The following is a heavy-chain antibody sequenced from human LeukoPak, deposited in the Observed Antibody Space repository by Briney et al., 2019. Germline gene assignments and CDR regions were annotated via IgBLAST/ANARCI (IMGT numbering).Heavy chain of an antibody. D-gene: IGHD1-26*01. J-gene: IGHJ6*02. CDR2: IYTSGST. CDR3: AREDSGYYYYGMDV. V-gene: IGHV4-4*07. Sequence: SETLSLTCTVSGGSLSSYYWSWVRQPAGKGLEWIGRIYTSGSTNYNPSLKSRVTMSVDTSNNQFSLKLSSVTAADTAVYYCAREDSGYYYYGMDVWGQGTTVTVSS. CDR1: GGSLSSYY.